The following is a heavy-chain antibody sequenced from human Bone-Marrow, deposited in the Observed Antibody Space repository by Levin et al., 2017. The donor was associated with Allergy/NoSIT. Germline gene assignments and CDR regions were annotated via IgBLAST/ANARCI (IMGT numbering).Heavy chain of an antibody. CDR1: GFTFSKYE. V-gene: IGHV3-48*03. CDR2: ISSSGSAI. J-gene: IGHJ4*02. CDR3: ARGGVNRDFWSGYSLSDY. Sequence: HPGGSLRLSCAASGFTFSKYEMNWVRQAPGKGLEWVSYISSSGSAIYYADAVKGRFTTSRDNPKNSLYLQMNSLRAEDTAVYYCARGGVNRDFWSGYSLSDYWGPGTLVTVSS. D-gene: IGHD3-3*01.